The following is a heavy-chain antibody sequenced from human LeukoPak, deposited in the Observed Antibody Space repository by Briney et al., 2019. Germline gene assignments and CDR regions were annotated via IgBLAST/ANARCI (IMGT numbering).Heavy chain of an antibody. J-gene: IGHJ4*02. Sequence: GGSLRLSCAASGFTFSSYSMNWVRQAPGKGLEWVSSISSSSSYIYYADSVKGRFTISRDNAKKSLDLQMNSVRAEDTAVYFCARGGLAAPVGGYWGQGSLVTVSS. V-gene: IGHV3-21*04. CDR3: ARGGLAAPVGGY. CDR1: GFTFSSYS. D-gene: IGHD6-13*01. CDR2: ISSSSSYI.